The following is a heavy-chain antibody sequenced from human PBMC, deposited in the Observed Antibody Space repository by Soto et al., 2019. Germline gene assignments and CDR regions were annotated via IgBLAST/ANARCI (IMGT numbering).Heavy chain of an antibody. CDR1: GFTFSSYV. Sequence: EVQLLESGGGLVQPGGSLRLSCAASGFTFSSYVMSWVRQAPGKGLEWVSAISGSGGSTYYADSVKGRFTISRDNSKYTLYLQMKSLRAEDEAGYYCAKCQLVVHAAVGIDYWGQGTLVT. J-gene: IGHJ4*02. CDR3: AKCQLVVHAAVGIDY. D-gene: IGHD2-15*01. CDR2: ISGSGGST. V-gene: IGHV3-23*01.